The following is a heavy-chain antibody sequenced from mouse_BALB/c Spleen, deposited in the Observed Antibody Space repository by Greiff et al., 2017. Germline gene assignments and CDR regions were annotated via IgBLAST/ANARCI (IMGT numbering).Heavy chain of an antibody. V-gene: IGHV1-69*02. J-gene: IGHJ4*01. CDR1: GYTFTSYW. Sequence: QVQLQQPGAELVRPGASVKLSCKASGYTFTSYWINWVKQRPGQGLEWIGNIYPSDSYTNYNQKFKDKATLTVDKSSSTAYMQLSSPTSEDSAVYYCTRYYGSSSYYYAMDYWGQGTSVTVSS. CDR2: IYPSDSYT. D-gene: IGHD1-1*01. CDR3: TRYYGSSSYYYAMDY.